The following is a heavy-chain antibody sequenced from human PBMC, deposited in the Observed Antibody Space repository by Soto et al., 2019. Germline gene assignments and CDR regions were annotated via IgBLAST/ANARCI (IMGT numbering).Heavy chain of an antibody. Sequence: GGSLRLSCAASGFTVSDYDMSWILQAPGKGLEYVSSISSNGSSIYYGNSVKGRFTISRDNSKNTLYLQMGSLRAEDMAVYYCARLHNYYGMDVWGQGTTVTVSS. CDR2: ISSNGSSI. D-gene: IGHD4-4*01. J-gene: IGHJ6*02. CDR3: ARLHNYYGMDV. CDR1: GFTVSDYD. V-gene: IGHV3-64*01.